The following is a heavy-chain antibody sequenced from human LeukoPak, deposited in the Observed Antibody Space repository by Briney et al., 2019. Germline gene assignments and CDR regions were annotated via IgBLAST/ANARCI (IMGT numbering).Heavy chain of an antibody. Sequence: ASVTVSCKASGYTFTSYGISWVRQAPGQGLEWMGWISAYNGNTNYAQKLQGRVTMTTDTSTSTAYMELRSLRSDDTAVYYCAESYSYYYGMDVWGQGTTVTVSS. J-gene: IGHJ6*02. CDR1: GYTFTSYG. D-gene: IGHD2-21*01. V-gene: IGHV1-18*01. CDR2: ISAYNGNT. CDR3: AESYSYYYGMDV.